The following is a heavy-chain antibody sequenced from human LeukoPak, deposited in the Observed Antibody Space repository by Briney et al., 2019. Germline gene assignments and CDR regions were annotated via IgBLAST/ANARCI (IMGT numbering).Heavy chain of an antibody. CDR1: GGSISSYY. CDR2: IYYSGST. Sequence: SETLSLPCTVSGGSISSYYWSWIRQPPGKGLEWIGYIYYSGSTNYNPSLKSRVTISVDTSKNQFSLKLSSVTAADTAVYYCARVLRFLEWLSGDNWFDPWGQGTLVTVSS. D-gene: IGHD3-3*01. J-gene: IGHJ5*02. V-gene: IGHV4-59*01. CDR3: ARVLRFLEWLSGDNWFDP.